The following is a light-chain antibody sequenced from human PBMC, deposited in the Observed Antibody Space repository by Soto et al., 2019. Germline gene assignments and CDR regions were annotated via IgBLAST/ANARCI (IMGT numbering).Light chain of an antibody. CDR2: EVS. V-gene: IGLV2-14*01. CDR1: SSDVGSYNY. J-gene: IGLJ1*01. CDR3: SSYTTRTTLYV. Sequence: QSVLTQPASVSGSPGQSITISCTGTSSDVGSYNYVSWYQLHPGKAPKLMIYEVSNRPSGVSSRFSGSKSGDTASLTISGLQAEGEADYYCSSYTTRTTLYVFGTGTKGTVL.